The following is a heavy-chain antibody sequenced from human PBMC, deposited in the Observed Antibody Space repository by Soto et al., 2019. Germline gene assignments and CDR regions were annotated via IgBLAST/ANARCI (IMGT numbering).Heavy chain of an antibody. V-gene: IGHV3-33*01. CDR3: ARDEVALRYFDWLRSNHYYYMDV. CDR1: GFTFSSYG. D-gene: IGHD3-9*01. J-gene: IGHJ6*03. CDR2: IWYDGSNK. Sequence: QVQLVESGGGVVQPGRSLRLSCAASGFTFSSYGMHWVRQAPGKGLEWVAVIWYDGSNKYYADSVKGRFTISRDNSKNTLYLQMNSLRAEDTAVYYCARDEVALRYFDWLRSNHYYYMDVWGKGTTVTVSS.